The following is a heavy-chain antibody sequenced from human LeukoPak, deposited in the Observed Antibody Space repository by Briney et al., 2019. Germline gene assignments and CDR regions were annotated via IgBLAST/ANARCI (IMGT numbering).Heavy chain of an antibody. D-gene: IGHD2-15*01. CDR2: INHSGST. CDR1: GGSFSGYY. CDR3: ARVGASYFGAGIFGGYSDY. Sequence: SETLSLTCAVYGGSFSGYYWSWVRQPPGNGLEWIGEINHSGSTNYNPYIKSRVTISVDTSKNQFSLKLSTVTAADTAVYYCARVGASYFGAGIFGGYSDYWGQGTLVTVSS. J-gene: IGHJ4*02. V-gene: IGHV4-34*01.